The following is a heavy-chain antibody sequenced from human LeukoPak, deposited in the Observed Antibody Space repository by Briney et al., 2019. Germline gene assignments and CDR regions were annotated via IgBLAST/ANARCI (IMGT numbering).Heavy chain of an antibody. Sequence: PSETLSLTCAVSGYSISSGYYWGWIRQPPGKGLEWIGSIYHSGSTYYNPSLESRVTISVDTSKNQFSLKLSSVPAADTAVYYCARRLEYSSGWYGNDAFDIWGQGTMVTVSS. CDR3: ARRLEYSSGWYGNDAFDI. J-gene: IGHJ3*02. V-gene: IGHV4-38-2*01. CDR2: IYHSGST. D-gene: IGHD6-19*01. CDR1: GYSISSGYY.